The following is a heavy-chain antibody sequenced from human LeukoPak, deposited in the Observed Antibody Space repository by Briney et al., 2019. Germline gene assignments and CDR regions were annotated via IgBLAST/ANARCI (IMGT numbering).Heavy chain of an antibody. J-gene: IGHJ4*02. CDR2: IHYSGAT. V-gene: IGHV4-39*01. CDR3: AKLGGVGCGDSSDS. D-gene: IGHD4-17*01. CDR1: GGSISSSSYY. Sequence: PSETLSLTCTVSGGSISSSSYYWGWIRQPPGKGLEWIGSIHYSGATYYSPSLRSRVTISVDTSKNQFSLKLSSVTAADTAVYYCAKLGGVGCGDSSDSWGQGTLVTVSS.